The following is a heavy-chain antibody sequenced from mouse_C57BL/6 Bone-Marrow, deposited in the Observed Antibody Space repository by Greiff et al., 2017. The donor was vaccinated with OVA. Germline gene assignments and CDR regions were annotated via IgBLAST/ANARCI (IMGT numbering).Heavy chain of an antibody. V-gene: IGHV5-6*01. CDR1: GFTFSSYG. J-gene: IGHJ2*01. CDR3: ARRNYGCDY. D-gene: IGHD1-1*01. Sequence: EVQRVESGGDLVKPGGSLKLSCAASGFTFSSYGMSWVRQTPDKRLEWVATISSGGSYTYYPDSVKGRFTISRDNAKNTLYRQMSSLKSEDTAMYYCARRNYGCDYWGQGTTLTVSS. CDR2: ISSGGSYT.